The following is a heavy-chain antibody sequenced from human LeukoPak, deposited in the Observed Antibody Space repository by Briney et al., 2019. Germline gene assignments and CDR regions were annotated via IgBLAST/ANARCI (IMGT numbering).Heavy chain of an antibody. D-gene: IGHD4-17*01. J-gene: IGHJ6*02. CDR1: GFTFSSYA. CDR2: ISYDGSNK. V-gene: IGHV3-30-3*01. Sequence: GGSLRLSCAASGFTFSSYAMHWVRQAPGKGLEWVAVISYDGSNKYYADSVKGRFTISRDNSKNTLYQQMNSLRAEDTAVYYCARDYGDPEDYYGMDVWGQGTTVTVSS. CDR3: ARDYGDPEDYYGMDV.